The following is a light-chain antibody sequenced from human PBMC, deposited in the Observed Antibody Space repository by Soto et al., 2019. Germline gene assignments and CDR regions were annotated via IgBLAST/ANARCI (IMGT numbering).Light chain of an antibody. Sequence: DIQLTQSPSFLSASVGDRVTITCRASQGISSYLAWYQQKPGKAPKLLIYAASTLQSGVPSRFSGSGSGTEFTLTISSLHPEDFASYYCQHLNTYLTFGGGTKVEIK. CDR2: AAS. V-gene: IGKV1-9*01. CDR3: QHLNTYLT. J-gene: IGKJ4*01. CDR1: QGISSY.